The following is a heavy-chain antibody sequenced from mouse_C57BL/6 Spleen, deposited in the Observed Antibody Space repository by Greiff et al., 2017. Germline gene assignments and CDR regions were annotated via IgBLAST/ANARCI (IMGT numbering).Heavy chain of an antibody. J-gene: IGHJ4*01. CDR3: ASGYYGSSTYAMDY. D-gene: IGHD1-1*01. V-gene: IGHV1-26*01. CDR2: INPNYGGT. CDR1: GYTFTDYY. Sequence: VQLQQSGPELVKPGASVKISCKASGYTFTDYYMNWVKQSHGKSLEWIGDINPNYGGTSYNQKFKGKATLTVDKSSSTAYMELRSLTSDDSAVYYCASGYYGSSTYAMDYWGKGTSVTVSS.